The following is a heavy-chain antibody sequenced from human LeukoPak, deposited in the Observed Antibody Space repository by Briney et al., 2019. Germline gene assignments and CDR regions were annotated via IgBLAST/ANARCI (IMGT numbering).Heavy chain of an antibody. V-gene: IGHV5-51*01. CDR1: GYIFTSHR. Sequence: GESLKISCKGSGYIFTSHRIGWGCQKPGKGLEWMGIIYPGDSDTRYSPSFQGQVTISADKSISTAYLQWSSLQASDTAMYYCARRSHGDYQNDYWGKGTLVTVSS. CDR2: IYPGDSDT. D-gene: IGHD4-17*01. CDR3: ARRSHGDYQNDY. J-gene: IGHJ4*02.